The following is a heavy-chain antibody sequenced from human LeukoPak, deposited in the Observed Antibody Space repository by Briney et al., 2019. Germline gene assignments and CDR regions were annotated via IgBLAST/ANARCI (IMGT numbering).Heavy chain of an antibody. J-gene: IGHJ4*02. D-gene: IGHD6-13*01. CDR3: AKAPYSSSWYRPPYFDY. CDR1: GFTFSSYA. V-gene: IGHV3-23*01. CDR2: ISGSGGST. Sequence: PGGSLRLSCAASGFTFSSYAMSWVRQAPGKGLEWVSAISGSGGSTYYADSVKGRFTISRDNSKNTLYLQMNSLRAEDTAVYYCAKAPYSSSWYRPPYFDYWGQGTLATVSS.